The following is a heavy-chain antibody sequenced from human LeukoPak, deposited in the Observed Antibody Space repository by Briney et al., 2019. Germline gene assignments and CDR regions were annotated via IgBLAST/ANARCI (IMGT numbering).Heavy chain of an antibody. V-gene: IGHV1-69*13. D-gene: IGHD3-22*01. CDR1: GGTFSSYA. CDR2: IIPIFGTA. CDR3: ARGPYYYDSSGYYPITGYYYYYYMDV. Sequence: SVKVSCKASGGTFSSYAISWVRQAPGQGLEWMGGIIPIFGTANYAQKFQGRVTITADESTSTAYMELSSLRSEDTAVYYCARGPYYYDSSGYYPITGYYYYYYMDVWGKGTTVTVSS. J-gene: IGHJ6*03.